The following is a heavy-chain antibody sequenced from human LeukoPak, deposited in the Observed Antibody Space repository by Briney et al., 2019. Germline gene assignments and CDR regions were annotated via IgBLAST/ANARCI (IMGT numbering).Heavy chain of an antibody. CDR1: GGTFSSYA. CDR2: IIPIFGTA. V-gene: IGHV1-69*05. CDR3: ARPAAVWDCSSTSCYTALDY. D-gene: IGHD2-2*02. J-gene: IGHJ4*02. Sequence: GASVTVSFKASGGTFSSYAISWVRQAPGQGLEWMGGIIPIFGTANYAQKFQGRVTITTDEYTSKAYMELSSLKSEDTAVDYCARPAAVWDCSSTSCYTALDYWGQGTLVTVSS.